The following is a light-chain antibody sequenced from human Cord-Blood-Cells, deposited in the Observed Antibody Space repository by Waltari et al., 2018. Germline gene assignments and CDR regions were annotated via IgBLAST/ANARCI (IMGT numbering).Light chain of an antibody. CDR3: QQYGSSPRYT. CDR2: GAS. J-gene: IGKJ2*01. V-gene: IGKV3-20*01. CDR1: PSVSSSY. Sequence: EIVLTQSPGTLSLSPGERATLSCRASPSVSSSYLAWYQQKPGQAPRLLIYGASSSATGIPDRFSGSGSGTDVTLTISRLEPEDFAVYYCQQYGSSPRYTFGQGTKLEIK.